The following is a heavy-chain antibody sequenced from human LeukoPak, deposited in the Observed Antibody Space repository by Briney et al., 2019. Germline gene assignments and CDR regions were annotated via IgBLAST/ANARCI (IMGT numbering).Heavy chain of an antibody. J-gene: IGHJ4*02. CDR2: INPNSGGT. V-gene: IGHV1-2*02. D-gene: IGHD6-19*01. CDR3: ARGYSSGWYVKDPLDY. Sequence: ASVKVSCKASGYTFTGYYMHWVRQAPGQGLEWMGWINPNSGGTNYAQKFQGRVTMTRDTSISTAYMELSRLRSDDTAVYYCARGYSSGWYVKDPLDYCGQGTLVTVSS. CDR1: GYTFTGYY.